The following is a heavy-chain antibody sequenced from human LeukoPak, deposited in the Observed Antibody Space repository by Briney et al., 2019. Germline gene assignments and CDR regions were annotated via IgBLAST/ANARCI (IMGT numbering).Heavy chain of an antibody. CDR1: GYTFTSYG. J-gene: IGHJ4*02. CDR3: ARAVMDYGDYEGGY. V-gene: IGHV1-18*01. CDR2: ISAYNGNT. Sequence: ASVKLSCKASGYTFTSYGISWVRQAPGQGLEWMGWISAYNGNTNYAQKLQGRVTMTTDTSTSTAHMELRSLRSDDTAVYYCARAVMDYGDYEGGYWGQGTLVTVSS. D-gene: IGHD4-17*01.